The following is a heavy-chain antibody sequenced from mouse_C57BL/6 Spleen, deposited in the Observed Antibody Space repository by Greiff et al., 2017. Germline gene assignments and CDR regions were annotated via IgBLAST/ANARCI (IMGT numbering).Heavy chain of an antibody. V-gene: IGHV1-26*01. J-gene: IGHJ2*01. CDR1: GYTFTDYY. Sequence: EVQLQQSGPELVKPGASVKISCKASGYTFTDYYMNWVKQSHGKSLEWIGDINPNNGGTSYNQKFKGKATLTVDKSSSTAYMELRSLTSEDSAVYYCARTAVENWEDYWGQGTTLTVSS. CDR3: ARTAVENWEDY. D-gene: IGHD4-1*01. CDR2: INPNNGGT.